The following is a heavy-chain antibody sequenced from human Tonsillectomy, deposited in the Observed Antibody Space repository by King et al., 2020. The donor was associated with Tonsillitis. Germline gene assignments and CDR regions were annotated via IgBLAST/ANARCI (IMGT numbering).Heavy chain of an antibody. CDR1: NGSISSYY. D-gene: IGHD2-15*01. J-gene: IGHJ5*02. Sequence: LQLQESGPGLVKPSETLSLTCTVSNGSISSYYWSWIRQPPGKGLEWIGYIYYSGSTNYNPSLKSRVAISVDTSKNQFSLKLTSVTAADTAVYYCARGSVVVAATGLNWFDTWGQGTLVTVSS. V-gene: IGHV4-59*01. CDR2: IYYSGST. CDR3: ARGSVVVAATGLNWFDT.